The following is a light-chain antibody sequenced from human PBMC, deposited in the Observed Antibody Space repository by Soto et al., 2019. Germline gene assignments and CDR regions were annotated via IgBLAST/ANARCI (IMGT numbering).Light chain of an antibody. CDR2: AAS. J-gene: IGKJ5*01. Sequence: DIQMTQSPSSLSASVGDRVSITCRASQDIANFLAWYQQKPGKVPTLLIYAASTLQSGVPSRFSGSGSGTDFTLTISSLQPEDFATYYCQQSYSTPVTFGQGTRLEIK. CDR1: QDIANF. CDR3: QQSYSTPVT. V-gene: IGKV1-27*01.